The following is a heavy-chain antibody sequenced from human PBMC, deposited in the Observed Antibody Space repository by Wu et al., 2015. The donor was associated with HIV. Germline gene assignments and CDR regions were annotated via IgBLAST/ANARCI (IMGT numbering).Heavy chain of an antibody. D-gene: IGHD6-19*01. CDR1: GYTFTSYG. J-gene: IGHJ5*02. Sequence: QVQLVQSGAEVKKPGASVKVSCKASGYTFTSYGISWVRQAPGQGLEWMGWISAYNGNTNYAQKLQGRVTMTTDTSTSTAYMELRSLRSDDTAVYYCTREKMEGYSSGHNWFDPWGQGTLVTVSS. CDR3: TREKMEGYSSGHNWFDP. V-gene: IGHV1-18*01. CDR2: ISAYNGNT.